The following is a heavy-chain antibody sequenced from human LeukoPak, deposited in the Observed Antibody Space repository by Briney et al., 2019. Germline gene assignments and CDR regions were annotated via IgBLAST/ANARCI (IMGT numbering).Heavy chain of an antibody. CDR1: GFTFSSYW. V-gene: IGHV3-7*01. CDR2: IKQDGSEK. D-gene: IGHD2-2*01. CDR3: ARVGMPYYYYYMDV. J-gene: IGHJ6*03. Sequence: GGSLRLSCAASGFTFSSYWMSWVRQAPGKGLEWVANIKQDGSEKYYVDSVKGRFTISRDNAKNSLYLQMNSLRAEDTAVYYCARVGMPYYYYYMDVWGKGTTVTVSS.